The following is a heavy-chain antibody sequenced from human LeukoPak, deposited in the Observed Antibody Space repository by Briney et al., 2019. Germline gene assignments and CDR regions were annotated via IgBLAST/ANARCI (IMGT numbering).Heavy chain of an antibody. Sequence: GGSLRLSCAASGFTFSSYGMHWVRQAPGKGLEWVAFIRYDGSNKYYADSVKGRFTISRDNAKNTLYLQMNSLRAEDTAMYYCAKDGAGSSLYMDVWGKGTTVTVSS. CDR1: GFTFSSYG. CDR2: IRYDGSNK. CDR3: AKDGAGSSLYMDV. V-gene: IGHV3-30*02. J-gene: IGHJ6*03. D-gene: IGHD6-6*01.